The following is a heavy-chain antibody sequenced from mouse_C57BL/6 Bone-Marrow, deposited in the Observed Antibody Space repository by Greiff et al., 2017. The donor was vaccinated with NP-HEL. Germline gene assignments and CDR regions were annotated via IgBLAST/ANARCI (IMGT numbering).Heavy chain of an antibody. CDR2: INPGSGGT. V-gene: IGHV1-54*01. CDR1: GYTFTGYW. CDR3: ARTGAWFAY. J-gene: IGHJ3*01. D-gene: IGHD4-1*01. Sequence: VQGVESGAELMKPGASVKLSCKATGYTFTGYWIEWVKQRPGHGLEWIGVINPGSGGTNYNEKFKGKATLTADKSSSTAYMQLSSLTSEDSAVYFCARTGAWFAYWGQGALVTVSA.